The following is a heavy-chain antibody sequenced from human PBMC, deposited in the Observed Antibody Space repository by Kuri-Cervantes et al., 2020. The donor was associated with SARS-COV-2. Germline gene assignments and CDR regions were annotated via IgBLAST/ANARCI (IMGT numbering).Heavy chain of an antibody. Sequence: GGSLRLSCAASGFTFSRYAMHWVRQAPGKGLEWVAVISYDGSKKDYTASGKGRFTISRDNSQNTLYLQMKSLRTEDTAVYYCAKVAQLTYCGGDCYFYYYYGMDVWGQGTTVTVSS. CDR3: AKVAQLTYCGGDCYFYYYYGMDV. J-gene: IGHJ6*02. D-gene: IGHD2-21*01. V-gene: IGHV3-30-3*01. CDR1: GFTFSRYA. CDR2: ISYDGSKK.